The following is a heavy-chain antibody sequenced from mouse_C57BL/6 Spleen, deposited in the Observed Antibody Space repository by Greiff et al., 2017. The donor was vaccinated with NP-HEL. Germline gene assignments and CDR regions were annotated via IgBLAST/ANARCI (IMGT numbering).Heavy chain of an antibody. D-gene: IGHD2-2*01. J-gene: IGHJ2*01. Sequence: QVHVKQPGAELVKPGASVKLSCKASGYTFTSYWMHWVKQRPGRGLEWIGRINPNSGGTKYNEKFKSKATLTVDKPSSTAYMQLSSLTSEDSAVYYCARSMILWLPFDYWGQGTTLTVSS. V-gene: IGHV1-72*01. CDR1: GYTFTSYW. CDR3: ARSMILWLPFDY. CDR2: INPNSGGT.